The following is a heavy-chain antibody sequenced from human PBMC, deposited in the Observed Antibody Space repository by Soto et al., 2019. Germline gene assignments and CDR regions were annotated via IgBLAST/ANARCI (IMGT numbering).Heavy chain of an antibody. D-gene: IGHD1-20*01. CDR1: GYTFTSYA. Sequence: QVQLVQSGAEVKKPGASVKVSCPAPGYTFTSYAIHWVRQAPGQRLEWMGWVNAGNGNTKYSQKLQGRVTITRDTSASTAYMELSSLRSEDTAVYYCARDVGYNWNLIDYWGQGTLVTVSS. CDR3: ARDVGYNWNLIDY. V-gene: IGHV1-3*01. J-gene: IGHJ4*02. CDR2: VNAGNGNT.